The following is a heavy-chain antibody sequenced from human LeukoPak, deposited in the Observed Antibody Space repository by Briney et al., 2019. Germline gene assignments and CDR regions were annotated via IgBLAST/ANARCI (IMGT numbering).Heavy chain of an antibody. Sequence: GGSLRLSCAASGFRVNRFSMSWVRQTPGKGLQWVANIKQDGSQKEYADSVKGRFAISRDNANNFLDLQMNSLRAEDTGVYYCASVDFDNNAHYHYYLPNWGQGTRVTVSS. J-gene: IGHJ4*02. V-gene: IGHV3-7*01. CDR2: IKQDGSQK. D-gene: IGHD2/OR15-2a*01. CDR1: GFRVNRFS. CDR3: ASVDFDNNAHYHYYLPN.